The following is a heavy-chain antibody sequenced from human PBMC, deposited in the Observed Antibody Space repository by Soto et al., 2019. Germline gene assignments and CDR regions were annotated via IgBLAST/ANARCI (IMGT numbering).Heavy chain of an antibody. Sequence: QVQLVESGGGVVQPGRSLRLSCAASGFMFSNHGMHWVRQAPGKGLEWVAVIWSDGNNRYYADSVKGRFTISRDNSKNTGYLQMNSLRAEDTAVYYCVRGDNWNDEASDYWGQGALVTVSS. CDR1: GFMFSNHG. CDR2: IWSDGNNR. CDR3: VRGDNWNDEASDY. D-gene: IGHD1-1*01. J-gene: IGHJ4*02. V-gene: IGHV3-33*01.